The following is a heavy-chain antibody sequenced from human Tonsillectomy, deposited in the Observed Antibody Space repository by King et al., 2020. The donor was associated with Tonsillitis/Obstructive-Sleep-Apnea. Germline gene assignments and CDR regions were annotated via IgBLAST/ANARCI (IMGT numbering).Heavy chain of an antibody. V-gene: IGHV3-30*18. CDR1: GFTISSYG. D-gene: IGHD4-17*01. CDR2: ISYDGSNK. J-gene: IGHJ4*02. CDR3: AKDLRKARGAGVYGDYVAD. Sequence: VQLVESGGGVVQPGRSLRLSCAASGFTISSYGMHWVRQAPGKGLEWVAVISYDGSNKYYADSVKGRFTISRDNSKNTLYLHMNSLRAEDTAVYYCAKDLRKARGAGVYGDYVADWGQGTLVTVSS.